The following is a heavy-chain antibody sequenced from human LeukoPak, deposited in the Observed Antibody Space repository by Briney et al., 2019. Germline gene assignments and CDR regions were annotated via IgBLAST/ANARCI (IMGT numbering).Heavy chain of an antibody. V-gene: IGHV1-2*02. CDR3: AGDRGYGGYGGDDY. CDR2: INPNSGGT. D-gene: IGHD5-12*01. CDR1: GYTFTGYY. Sequence: ASVKVSCKASGYTFTGYYMHWVRQAPGQVLEWMGWINPNSGGTNYAQKFQGRVTMTRDTSISTAYMELSRLRSDDTAVYYCAGDRGYGGYGGDDYWGQRTLVTVSS. J-gene: IGHJ4*02.